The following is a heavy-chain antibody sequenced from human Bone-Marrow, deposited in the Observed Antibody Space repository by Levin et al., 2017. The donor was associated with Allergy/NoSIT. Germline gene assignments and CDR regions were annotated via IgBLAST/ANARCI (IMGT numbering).Heavy chain of an antibody. CDR1: GYTFKDYG. CDR3: ARDTDCSY. J-gene: IGHJ4*02. Sequence: VASVKVSCKTSGYTFKDYGITWVRQAPGQGLEWMGWVSANSGNTYYAHKIQGRVSMTTDASTRTAYMELRSLRPDDTAVYYCARDTDCSYWGQGTLVIVSS. CDR2: VSANSGNT. D-gene: IGHD2-21*01. V-gene: IGHV1-18*01.